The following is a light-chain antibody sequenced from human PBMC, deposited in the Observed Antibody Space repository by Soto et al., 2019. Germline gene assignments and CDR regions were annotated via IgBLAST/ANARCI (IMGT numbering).Light chain of an antibody. Sequence: QSALTQAASVSGSPGQSITISCTGTSSDVGGYNYVSWYQQHPGKAPKLVIYDVSNRPSGVSNRFSGSKSGDTASLTISGLQAEDEAVYYCSSYTSSTSYVFGTGTKVTVL. CDR2: DVS. V-gene: IGLV2-14*03. CDR3: SSYTSSTSYV. J-gene: IGLJ1*01. CDR1: SSDVGGYNY.